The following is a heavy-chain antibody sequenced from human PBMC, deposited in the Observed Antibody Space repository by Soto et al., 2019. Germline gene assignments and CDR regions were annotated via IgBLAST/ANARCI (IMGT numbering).Heavy chain of an antibody. Sequence: GGSLRLSCAASGFTFSSYGMHWVRQAPGKGLEWVAVIWYDGSNKYFADAVKGRFTISRDNSKNTLYLQMDSLRAEDTAVYYCAGRSGSSDYWGRGTLVTVSS. D-gene: IGHD3-10*01. J-gene: IGHJ4*02. CDR3: AGRSGSSDY. V-gene: IGHV3-30*02. CDR1: GFTFSSYG. CDR2: IWYDGSNK.